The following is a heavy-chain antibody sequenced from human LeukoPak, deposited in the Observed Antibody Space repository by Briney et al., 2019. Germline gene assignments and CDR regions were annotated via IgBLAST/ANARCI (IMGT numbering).Heavy chain of an antibody. V-gene: IGHV4-59*01. J-gene: IGHJ4*02. CDR1: GGSISSYY. Sequence: PSGTLSLTCTVSGGSISSYYWSWIRQPPGKGLEWIGYIYYSGSTNYNPSLKSRVTISVDTSKNQFSLKLSSVTAADTAVYYCARVGIAVAGTRDYFDYWGQGTLVTVSS. CDR3: ARVGIAVAGTRDYFDY. D-gene: IGHD6-19*01. CDR2: IYYSGST.